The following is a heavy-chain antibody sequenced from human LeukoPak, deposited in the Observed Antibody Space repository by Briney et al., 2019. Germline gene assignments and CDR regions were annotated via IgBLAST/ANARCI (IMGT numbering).Heavy chain of an antibody. CDR1: GASSNSDTYY. Sequence: NPSETLSLTCTVSGASSNSDTYYWDWIREPPGKGLEWIGTHSHSGTAYYNPSFRSRITMSLDTSENQLSLKLYSVTAADTAIYYCARYQTGTMFAVWGQGTLVTISS. CDR3: ARYQTGTMFAV. D-gene: IGHD1/OR15-1a*01. CDR2: HSHSGTA. V-gene: IGHV4-39*07. J-gene: IGHJ4*02.